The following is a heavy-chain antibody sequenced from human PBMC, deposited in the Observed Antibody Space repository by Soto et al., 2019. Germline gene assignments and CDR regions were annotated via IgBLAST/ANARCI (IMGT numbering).Heavy chain of an antibody. D-gene: IGHD1-20*01. V-gene: IGHV3-66*01. CDR1: GFTVTNNY. Sequence: GGSLRLSCAASGFTVTNNYMFWVRQAPGKGPEWVSVIYTGGSTYYADSVKGRFTISRDNSKNTVYLQMNSLRVEDTAVYFCARVYNWGQGTQVTVSS. CDR2: IYTGGST. J-gene: IGHJ4*02. CDR3: ARVYN.